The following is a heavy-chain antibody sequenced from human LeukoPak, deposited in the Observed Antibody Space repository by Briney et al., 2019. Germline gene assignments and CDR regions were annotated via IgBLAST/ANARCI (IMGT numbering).Heavy chain of an antibody. J-gene: IGHJ6*03. CDR3: AKSLVIKRYLDFMDV. Sequence: GGTLRLSCAASGFTFSSYGIHWVRQAPGKGLKGVAFIRYDGSNTYYLDSVQGRFTTSRDNSKNMLYLEMNSLRVEDTAMYYCAKSLVIKRYLDFMDVWGKGTTVTVSS. CDR2: IRYDGSNT. D-gene: IGHD3-9*01. CDR1: GFTFSSYG. V-gene: IGHV3-30*02.